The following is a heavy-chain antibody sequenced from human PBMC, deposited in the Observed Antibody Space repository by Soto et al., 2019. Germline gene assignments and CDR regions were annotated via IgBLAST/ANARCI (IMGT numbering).Heavy chain of an antibody. Sequence: SETLSLTCAVYGGSFSGYYWSWIRHPPGKGLEWIGEINHSGSTNYNPSLKSRVTISVDTSKNQFSLKLSSVTAADTAVYYCARGKLSDYVWGSYRYHFEYWGQGTVVIVSS. CDR1: GGSFSGYY. CDR2: INHSGST. V-gene: IGHV4-34*01. D-gene: IGHD3-16*02. J-gene: IGHJ4*02. CDR3: ARGKLSDYVWGSYRYHFEY.